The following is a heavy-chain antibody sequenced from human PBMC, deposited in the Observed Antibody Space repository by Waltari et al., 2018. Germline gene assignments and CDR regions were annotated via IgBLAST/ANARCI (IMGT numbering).Heavy chain of an antibody. D-gene: IGHD6-6*01. CDR3: ARGRIAARRAYCDY. Sequence: QVQLQQWCAGLLKPSETLSLTCAVYGGSFSGYYWRWIRQPPGKGLEWIGEITHSGSTNYNPALKGRVTRSVDTSKNQFSLKLSSVTAADTAVYYCARGRIAARRAYCDYWGQGTLVTVSS. J-gene: IGHJ4*02. CDR1: GGSFSGYY. V-gene: IGHV4-34*01. CDR2: ITHSGST.